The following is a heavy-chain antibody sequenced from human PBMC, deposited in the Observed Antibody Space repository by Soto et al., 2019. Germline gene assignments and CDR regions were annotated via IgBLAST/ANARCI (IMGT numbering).Heavy chain of an antibody. CDR1: GVSISSGNW. J-gene: IGHJ4*02. D-gene: IGHD2-8*01. Sequence: SETLSLTCAVSGVSISSGNWWTWVRQTPQRGLEYIGEIFHDGTANYYPSFERRVAISVDTSKNQFYLKLTSVTAADTAIYFCARLVYDTRLNYMYFDFWGQGALVTVSS. V-gene: IGHV4-4*02. CDR2: IFHDGTA. CDR3: ARLVYDTRLNYMYFDF.